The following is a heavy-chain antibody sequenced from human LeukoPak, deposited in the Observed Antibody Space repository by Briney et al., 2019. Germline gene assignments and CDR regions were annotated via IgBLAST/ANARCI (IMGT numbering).Heavy chain of an antibody. CDR1: GESFSGYY. D-gene: IGHD3-10*01. Sequence: SGTLSLTCAVYGESFSGYYWSWIRQPPGKGLEWMAEIIHGGSTNYNPYPKRRATIPVNTSKNQFSLKLSSVTAADTAVYYCARALTMVRGSDYYGMDVWGKGTTVTVAS. J-gene: IGHJ6*04. CDR2: IIHGGST. V-gene: IGHV4-34*12. CDR3: ARALTMVRGSDYYGMDV.